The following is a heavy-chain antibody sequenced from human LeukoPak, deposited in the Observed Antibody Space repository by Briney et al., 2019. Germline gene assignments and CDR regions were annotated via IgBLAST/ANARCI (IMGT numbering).Heavy chain of an antibody. Sequence: SETLSLTCTVSGASIRTFYWSWIRQPPGKGLEWIGYIYYSGNTNYNPSLKSRVTMSVDTSKNQFSLELSSVTAADTAVYYCARRYYDVRTGYYEDFWGQGALVTVSS. CDR1: GASIRTFY. J-gene: IGHJ4*02. CDR2: IYYSGNT. CDR3: ARRYYDVRTGYYEDF. V-gene: IGHV4-59*08. D-gene: IGHD3-3*01.